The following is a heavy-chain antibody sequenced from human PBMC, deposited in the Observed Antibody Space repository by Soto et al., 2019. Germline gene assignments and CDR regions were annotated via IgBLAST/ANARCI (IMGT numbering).Heavy chain of an antibody. CDR3: ASALSHYRQGSYGMDV. D-gene: IGHD4-4*01. Sequence: QVQLVQSGAEVKKPGSSVKVSCKASGGTFSSYAISWVRQAPGQGLEWMGGSIPIFGTANYAQKFQGRVTITADESTSTAYMELSSLRSEDTAVYYCASALSHYRQGSYGMDVWGQGTTVTVSS. CDR2: SIPIFGTA. V-gene: IGHV1-69*01. J-gene: IGHJ6*02. CDR1: GGTFSSYA.